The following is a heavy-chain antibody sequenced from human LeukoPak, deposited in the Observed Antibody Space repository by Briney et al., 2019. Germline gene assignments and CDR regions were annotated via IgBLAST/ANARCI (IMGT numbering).Heavy chain of an antibody. Sequence: ASQTLSLTCAISGDSVSSNSAAWNWIRQSPSRGLEWLGRTYYRSKWYNDYAVSVKSRITINPDTSKNQFSLQLNSVTPEDTAVYYCARAQGIVVVPAAMPGGFDPWGQGTLVTVSS. CDR1: GDSVSSNSAA. D-gene: IGHD2-2*01. CDR3: ARAQGIVVVPAAMPGGFDP. CDR2: TYYRSKWYN. V-gene: IGHV6-1*01. J-gene: IGHJ5*02.